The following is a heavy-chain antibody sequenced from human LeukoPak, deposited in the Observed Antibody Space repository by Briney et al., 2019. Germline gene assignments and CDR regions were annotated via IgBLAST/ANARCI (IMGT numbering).Heavy chain of an antibody. Sequence: SETLSLTCAVYGGSFSGYYWSWIRQPPGKGLEWIGEINHSGSTNYNPSLKSRVTISVDTSKNQFSLKLSSLTAADTAVYYRARNSVLLWFGELLPYYFDYWGQGTLVTVSS. CDR1: GGSFSGYY. D-gene: IGHD3-10*01. V-gene: IGHV4-34*01. J-gene: IGHJ4*02. CDR2: INHSGST. CDR3: ARNSVLLWFGELLPYYFDY.